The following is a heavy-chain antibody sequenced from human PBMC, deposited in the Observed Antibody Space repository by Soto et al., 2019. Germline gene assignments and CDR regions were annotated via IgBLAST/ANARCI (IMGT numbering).Heavy chain of an antibody. CDR1: GGSISSGGYS. CDR2: IYHSGST. V-gene: IGHV4-30-2*01. D-gene: IGHD3-16*01. J-gene: IGHJ6*02. Sequence: SETLSLTCAVSGGSISSGGYSWSWIRQPPGKGLEWIGYIYHSGSTYYNPSLKSRVTISVDRSKNQFSLKLSSVTAADTAVYNCVRERDQAYGYYHYGMDFWGQGTIVTVSS. CDR3: VRERDQAYGYYHYGMDF.